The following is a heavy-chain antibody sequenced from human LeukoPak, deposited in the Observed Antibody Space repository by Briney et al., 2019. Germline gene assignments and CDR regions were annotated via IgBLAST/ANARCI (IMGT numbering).Heavy chain of an antibody. V-gene: IGHV1-2*02. D-gene: IGHD3-22*01. CDR3: AREPGFDSSGYLNWFDP. Sequence: RWASVTVSCKASGYTFTGYYMHWVRQAPGQGLEWMGWINPSSGGTNYAQRFQGRVTMARDTSKNQLSLKLSSVTAADTAVYYCAREPGFDSSGYLNWFDPWGQGTLVTVSS. CDR2: INPSSGGT. J-gene: IGHJ5*02. CDR1: GYTFTGYY.